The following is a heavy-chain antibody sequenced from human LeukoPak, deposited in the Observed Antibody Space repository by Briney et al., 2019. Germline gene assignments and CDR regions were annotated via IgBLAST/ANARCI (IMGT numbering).Heavy chain of an antibody. CDR3: ARAGYCSSTSCYMGSSDY. CDR1: GFSFSSYS. D-gene: IGHD2-2*02. Sequence: PGGSLRLSCAASGFSFSSYSMNWVRQAPGKGLEWVSFMSTSSSYIYYADSVKGRFTISRDNAKNSLYLQMNSLRAEDTAVYYCARAGYCSSTSCYMGSSDYWGQGTLVTVSS. V-gene: IGHV3-21*01. J-gene: IGHJ4*02. CDR2: MSTSSSYI.